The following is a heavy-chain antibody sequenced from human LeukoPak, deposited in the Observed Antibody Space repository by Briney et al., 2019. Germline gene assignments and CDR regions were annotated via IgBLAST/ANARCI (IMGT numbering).Heavy chain of an antibody. Sequence: ASVKVSCKTSGYTFTGYYIHWVRQAPGQGLEWMGWINPDSGVTNYVQKFQGRVTMTRDTSISTAFMELSRLRSDDTAVYYCAREMDLGQIGLDYWGQGTLVTVSS. V-gene: IGHV1-2*02. J-gene: IGHJ4*02. CDR2: INPDSGVT. D-gene: IGHD3/OR15-3a*01. CDR3: AREMDLGQIGLDY. CDR1: GYTFTGYY.